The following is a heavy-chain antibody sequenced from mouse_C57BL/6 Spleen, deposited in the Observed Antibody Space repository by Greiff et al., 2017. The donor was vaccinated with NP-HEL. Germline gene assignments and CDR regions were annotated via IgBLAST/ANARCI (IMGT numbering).Heavy chain of an antibody. CDR1: GFTFSSYA. J-gene: IGHJ1*03. CDR2: ISDGGSYT. D-gene: IGHD2-1*01. Sequence: DVMLVESGGGLVKPGGSLKLSCAASGFTFSSYAMSWVRQTPEKRLEWVATISDGGSYTYYPDNVKGRFTISRDNAKNNLYLQMSHLKSEDTAMYYCARDSLYGNYGRWYFDVWGTGTTVTVSS. V-gene: IGHV5-4*01. CDR3: ARDSLYGNYGRWYFDV.